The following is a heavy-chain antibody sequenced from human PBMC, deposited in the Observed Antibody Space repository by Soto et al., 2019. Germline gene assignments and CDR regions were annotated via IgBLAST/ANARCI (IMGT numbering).Heavy chain of an antibody. CDR3: ARGHFWFDP. Sequence: PXXSLRLSCAASRFTFTSYAMSWVRQAPGKGREWVXAISGXGGSTYYADSXXGRFTISXXTSKNQLSMKLSSVTAADTAVYYCARGHFWFDPWGQGTLVTVSS. CDR1: RFTFTSYA. V-gene: IGHV3-23*01. D-gene: IGHD3-3*02. J-gene: IGHJ5*02. CDR2: ISGXGGST.